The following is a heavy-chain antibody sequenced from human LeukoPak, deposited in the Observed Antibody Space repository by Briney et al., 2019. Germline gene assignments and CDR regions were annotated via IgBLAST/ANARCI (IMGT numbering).Heavy chain of an antibody. D-gene: IGHD6-13*01. CDR1: GFTFSSYG. V-gene: IGHV3-30*02. J-gene: IGHJ4*02. CDR3: AKDFVAAAGTGFLTN. CDR2: IRYDGSNK. Sequence: GGSLRLSCAATGFTFSSYGMHWVRQAPGKGLEWVAFIRYDGSNKYYADSVKGRFTISRDNSKNTLYLQMNSLRAEDTAVYYCAKDFVAAAGTGFLTNWGQGTLVTVSS.